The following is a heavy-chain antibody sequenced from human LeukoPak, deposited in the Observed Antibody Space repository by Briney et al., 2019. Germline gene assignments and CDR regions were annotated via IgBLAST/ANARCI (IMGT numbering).Heavy chain of an antibody. J-gene: IGHJ4*02. V-gene: IGHV4-59*01. CDR2: IYYSGST. CDR3: ARLHRSSWYSFDY. D-gene: IGHD6-13*01. CDR1: GGSISSYY. Sequence: SETLSLICTVSGGSISSYYWIWIRQPPGEGLEWIGYIYYSGSTNYNPSLKSRVTISVDTSKNQFSLKLSSVTAADTAVYYCARLHRSSWYSFDYWGQGTLVTVSS.